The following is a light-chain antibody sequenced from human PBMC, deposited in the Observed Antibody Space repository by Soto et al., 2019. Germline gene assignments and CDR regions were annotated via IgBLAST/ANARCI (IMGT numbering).Light chain of an antibody. CDR3: HQYGSSQFT. J-gene: IGKJ3*01. CDR1: QSVTSSY. Sequence: EIVLTQSPGTLSLSPGERATLSCRASQSVTSSYLAWYQQKPGQTPRLLMYGASSRATGIPDRFSGSGSGTDFTLTISRLEPEDFAVYYCHQYGSSQFTFGPGTKVHIK. V-gene: IGKV3-20*01. CDR2: GAS.